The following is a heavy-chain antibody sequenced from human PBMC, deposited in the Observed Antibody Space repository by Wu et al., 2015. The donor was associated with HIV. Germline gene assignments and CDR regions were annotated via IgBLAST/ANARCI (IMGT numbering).Heavy chain of an antibody. CDR1: GGTFSSYA. D-gene: IGHD2-15*01. CDR2: IIPIFGTA. CDR3: ARGSVVVVVAATLPYYYGMDV. Sequence: QVQLVQSGAEVKKPGSSVKVSCKASGGTFSSYAISWVRQAPGQGLEWMGRIIPIFGTANYAQKFQGRVTITADESTSTAYMELSSLRSEDTAVYYCARGSVVVVVAATLPYYYGMDVWGQGDHGHRLL. V-gene: IGHV1-69*13. J-gene: IGHJ6*02.